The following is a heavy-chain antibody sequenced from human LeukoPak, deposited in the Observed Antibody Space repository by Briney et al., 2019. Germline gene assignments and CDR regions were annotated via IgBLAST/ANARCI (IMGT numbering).Heavy chain of an antibody. CDR3: ARGSTYYDSSGQVPFDY. Sequence: GGSLRLSCAASGFTFSSYSMNWVRQAPGKGLEWGSYISGSSSTIYYADSVKGRFTISRDNGKNTLYPQMNSLRAEDTAVYYCARGSTYYDSSGQVPFDYWGQGTLVTVSS. J-gene: IGHJ4*02. CDR1: GFTFSSYS. CDR2: ISGSSSTI. V-gene: IGHV3-48*01. D-gene: IGHD3-22*01.